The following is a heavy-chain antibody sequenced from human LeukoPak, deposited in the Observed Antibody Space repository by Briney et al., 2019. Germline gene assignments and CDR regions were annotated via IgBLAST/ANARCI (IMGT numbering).Heavy chain of an antibody. Sequence: SETLSLTCTVSGGSISSSSYYWSWIRQPAGKGLEWIGRIYTSGSTNYNPSLKSRVTMSVDTSKNQFSLKLSSVTAADTAVYYCARGGGSSSPIDYWGQGTLVTVSS. V-gene: IGHV4-61*02. CDR1: GGSISSSSYY. CDR3: ARGGGSSSPIDY. D-gene: IGHD6-6*01. CDR2: IYTSGST. J-gene: IGHJ4*02.